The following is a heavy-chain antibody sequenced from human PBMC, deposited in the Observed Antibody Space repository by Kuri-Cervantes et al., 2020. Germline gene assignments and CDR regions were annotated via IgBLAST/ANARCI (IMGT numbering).Heavy chain of an antibody. D-gene: IGHD3-22*01. CDR1: GGTFSSYA. CDR2: INPNIGNA. J-gene: IGHJ4*01. V-gene: IGHV1-69*10. CDR3: ARYDTLTGIDYYYDFDN. Sequence: SVQVSCKASGGTFSSYAISWVRQAPGQGLEWMGWINPNIGNADYAQKLQGRVTITADTSTSTAYMELSSLRSDDTAVYYCARYDTLTGIDYYYDFDNWGQGTTVTVSS.